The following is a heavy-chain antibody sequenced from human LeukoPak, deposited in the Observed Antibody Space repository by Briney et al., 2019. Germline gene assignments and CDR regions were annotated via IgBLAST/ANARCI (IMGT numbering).Heavy chain of an antibody. CDR2: IISSGSAT. D-gene: IGHD5-18*01. J-gene: IGHJ4*02. V-gene: IGHV3-11*01. CDR1: GFTFSDYN. CDR3: ARDGDTTSKVDY. Sequence: PGGSLRLSCAASGFTFSDYNMNWIRQAPGKGLEGISYIISSGSATYYADSVKGRLTISRDNAKNSLYLQMNRLRVEDTAVYYCARDGDTTSKVDYWGQGTLVTVSS.